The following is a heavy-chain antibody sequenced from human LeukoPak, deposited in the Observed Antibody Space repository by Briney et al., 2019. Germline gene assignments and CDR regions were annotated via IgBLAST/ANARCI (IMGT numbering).Heavy chain of an antibody. J-gene: IGHJ5*02. CDR1: GFTFSSYE. V-gene: IGHV3-48*03. D-gene: IGHD4-17*01. CDR3: ARDPPYGDYENWFDP. CDR2: ISSSGSTI. Sequence: PGGSLRLSCAASGFTFSSYEMNWVRQAPGKGLEWVSYISSSGSTIYYADSVKGRFTISRDNAKNSLYLQMNSLRAEDTAVYYCARDPPYGDYENWFDPWGQGTLVTVSS.